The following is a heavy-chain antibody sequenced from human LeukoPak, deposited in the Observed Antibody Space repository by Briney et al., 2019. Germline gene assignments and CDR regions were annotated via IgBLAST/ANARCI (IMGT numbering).Heavy chain of an antibody. CDR1: GGSISSSSYY. D-gene: IGHD2-15*01. CDR2: IYYSGST. CDR3: ARRVDNCSGGSCPWFYYYYGMDV. Sequence: SETLSLTCTVSGGSISSSSYYWGWIRQPPGKGLEWIGSIYYSGSTYYNPSLKSRVTISVDTSKNQFSLKLSSVTAADTAVYYCARRVDNCSGGSCPWFYYYYGMDVWGQGTTVTVSS. V-gene: IGHV4-39*01. J-gene: IGHJ6*02.